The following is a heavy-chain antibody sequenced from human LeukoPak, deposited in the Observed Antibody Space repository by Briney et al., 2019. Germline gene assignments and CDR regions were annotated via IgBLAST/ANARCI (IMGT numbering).Heavy chain of an antibody. V-gene: IGHV1-2*02. CDR1: GYTFTGYY. Sequence: ASVKVSCKASGYTFTGYYIHWVRQAPGQGLEWMGWINPDNGGAEYAQKFQGRVTMTRETSVSTVYMELSRLRSDDTAVYYCARAGDSGNLAWGQGTLVTVSS. D-gene: IGHD1-26*01. J-gene: IGHJ5*02. CDR2: INPDNGGA. CDR3: ARAGDSGNLA.